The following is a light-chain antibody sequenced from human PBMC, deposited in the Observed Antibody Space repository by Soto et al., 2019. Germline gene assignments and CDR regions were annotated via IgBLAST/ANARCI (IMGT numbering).Light chain of an antibody. Sequence: EIVMTQSPVTLSVSPGEKATLSCRAGQRVSSNVAWYQQRPGQATRLLIYIASTRATGIPASFSGSGSGTDFTLTLSSLQSEDFAVYHCQQYNKWPRTFGQGTKVDSK. J-gene: IGKJ1*01. CDR1: QRVSSN. V-gene: IGKV3-15*01. CDR3: QQYNKWPRT. CDR2: IAS.